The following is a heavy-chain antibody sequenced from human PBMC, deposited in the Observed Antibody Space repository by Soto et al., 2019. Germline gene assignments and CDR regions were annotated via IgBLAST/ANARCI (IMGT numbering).Heavy chain of an antibody. J-gene: IGHJ5*02. Sequence: SVKVSCKASGGTFSSYAISWVRQAPGQGLEWMGGIIPIFGTANYAQKFQGRVTITADESTSTAYMELSSLRSEDTAVYYCAILIFGVVIRPLNWFDPWGQGTLVTVSS. D-gene: IGHD3-3*01. CDR3: AILIFGVVIRPLNWFDP. V-gene: IGHV1-69*13. CDR2: IIPIFGTA. CDR1: GGTFSSYA.